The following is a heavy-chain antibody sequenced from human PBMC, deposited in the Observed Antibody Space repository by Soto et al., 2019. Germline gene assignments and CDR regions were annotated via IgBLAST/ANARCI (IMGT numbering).Heavy chain of an antibody. D-gene: IGHD2-2*01. CDR2: ISAYNGNT. CDR1: GYTFTSYG. CDR3: ARTTYCSSTSCSPNDY. V-gene: IGHV1-18*01. J-gene: IGHJ4*02. Sequence: ASVKVSCKASGYTFTSYGISWVRQAPGQGLEWMGWISAYNGNTNYAQKLQGRVTMTTDTSTSTAYMELRSLRSDDTAVYYCARTTYCSSTSCSPNDYWGQGTLVTISS.